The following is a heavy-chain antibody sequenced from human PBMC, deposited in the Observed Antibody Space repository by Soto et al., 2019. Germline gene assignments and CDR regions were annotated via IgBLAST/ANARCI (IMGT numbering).Heavy chain of an antibody. CDR3: ARDRGYSGYDSPRFYYGMDV. Sequence: GGSLRLSCAASGFTFSSYGMHWVRQAPGKGLEWVAVIWYDGSNKWYADSVKGRFTISRDNSKNTLYLQMNSLRAEDTAVYSCARDRGYSGYDSPRFYYGMDVWGQGTTVTAP. D-gene: IGHD5-12*01. V-gene: IGHV3-33*01. CDR2: IWYDGSNK. CDR1: GFTFSSYG. J-gene: IGHJ6*02.